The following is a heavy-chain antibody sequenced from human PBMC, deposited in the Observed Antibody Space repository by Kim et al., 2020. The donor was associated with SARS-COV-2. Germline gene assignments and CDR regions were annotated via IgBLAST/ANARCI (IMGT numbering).Heavy chain of an antibody. V-gene: IGHV3-30*01. CDR2: KK. J-gene: IGHJ4*02. Sequence: KKSSADSVKGRFTISRDNSKNTLYLQMNSLRAEDTAVYYCARQLGYYYDSWGQGILVTVSS. CDR3: ARQLGYYYDS. D-gene: IGHD3-22*01.